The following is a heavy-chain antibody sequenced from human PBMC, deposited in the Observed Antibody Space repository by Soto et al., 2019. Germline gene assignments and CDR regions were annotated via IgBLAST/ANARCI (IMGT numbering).Heavy chain of an antibody. CDR3: ARAAGVDTAMVSFDY. J-gene: IGHJ4*02. V-gene: IGHV4-34*01. D-gene: IGHD5-18*01. CDR1: GGSFSGYY. Sequence: SETLSLTCAVYGGSFSGYYWSWIRQPPGKGLERIGEINHSGSTNYNPSLKSRVTISVDTSKNQFSLKLSSVTAADTAVYYCARAAGVDTAMVSFDYWGQGTLVTVSS. CDR2: INHSGST.